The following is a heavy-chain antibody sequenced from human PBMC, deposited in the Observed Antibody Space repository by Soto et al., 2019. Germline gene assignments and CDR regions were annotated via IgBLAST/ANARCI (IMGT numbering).Heavy chain of an antibody. Sequence: GSLRLSCAASGFTFSSYWMHWVRQAPGKGMVWVSRINSDGSSTSYADSVKGRFTISRDNAKNTLYLQMNSLRADDTAVYYCARDPPIVVVPAAIGLGMDVWGQGT. D-gene: IGHD2-2*01. V-gene: IGHV3-74*01. CDR2: INSDGSST. J-gene: IGHJ6*02. CDR1: GFTFSSYW. CDR3: ARDPPIVVVPAAIGLGMDV.